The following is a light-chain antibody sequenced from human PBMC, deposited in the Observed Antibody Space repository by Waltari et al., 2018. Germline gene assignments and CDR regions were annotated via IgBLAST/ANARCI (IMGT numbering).Light chain of an antibody. CDR1: SGHSNYA. CDR3: QTGGFGIWV. J-gene: IGLJ3*02. V-gene: IGLV4-69*01. CDR2: VNSDGSH. Sequence: QLMLTQSPSASASLGASVKLTCTLSSGHSNYAIAWHQQQPEKGPRYLMKVNSDGSHIKGDGIPDRFSGSSSGAERYLTISSLQSEDVADYYCQTGGFGIWVFGGGTKLTVL.